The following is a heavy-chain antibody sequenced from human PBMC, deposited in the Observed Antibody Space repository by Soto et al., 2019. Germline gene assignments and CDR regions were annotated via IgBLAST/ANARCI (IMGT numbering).Heavy chain of an antibody. CDR2: ISGSGGST. CDR3: ANFMITMITFGGVIAPDDY. Sequence: PGGCLRLSCAASGFTFSSYAMSWVRQAPGKGLEWVSAISGSGGSTYYADSVKGRFTISRDNSKNTLYLQMNSLRAEDTAVYYCANFMITMITFGGVIAPDDYWGQGTLVTVSS. V-gene: IGHV3-23*01. J-gene: IGHJ4*02. D-gene: IGHD3-16*02. CDR1: GFTFSSYA.